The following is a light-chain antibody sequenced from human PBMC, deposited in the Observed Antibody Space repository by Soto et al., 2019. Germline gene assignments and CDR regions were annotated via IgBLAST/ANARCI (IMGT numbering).Light chain of an antibody. Sequence: DIQMTQSPSSLSASVGDRVTISCRSSQHISTYLNWYQHKPGKAPKLLVYAASTLQSGVPSRFSGSGSGKDFRLTISSLQPEDFGTYYCQQSSTIPRTFGQGTKVYFK. V-gene: IGKV1-39*01. J-gene: IGKJ1*01. CDR2: AAS. CDR3: QQSSTIPRT. CDR1: QHISTY.